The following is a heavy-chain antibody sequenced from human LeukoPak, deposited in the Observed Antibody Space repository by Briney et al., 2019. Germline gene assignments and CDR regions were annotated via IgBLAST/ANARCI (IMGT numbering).Heavy chain of an antibody. CDR1: GVSISSYY. CDR2: VYYSGNT. J-gene: IGHJ4*02. D-gene: IGHD6-13*01. V-gene: IGHV4-59*01. Sequence: SETLSLTCTVSGVSISSYYWSWIRQPPGKGLEWIGYVYYSGNTNYNPSLKSRATISRGTSKNQFSLKLSSVTAADAAVYYCARDKIAAAGYFDFWGQGTLVTVSS. CDR3: ARDKIAAAGYFDF.